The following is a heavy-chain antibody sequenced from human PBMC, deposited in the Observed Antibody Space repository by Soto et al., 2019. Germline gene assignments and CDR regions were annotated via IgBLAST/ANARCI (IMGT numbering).Heavy chain of an antibody. CDR2: ISYDGSNK. D-gene: IGHD3-22*01. CDR1: GFTFSSYA. Sequence: QVQLVESGGGVVQPGRSLRLSCAASGFTFSSYAMHWVRQAPGKGLEWVAVISYDGSNKYYADSVKGRFTISRDNSKNTLYLQMNSLRAEDTAVFYCVSHRGSQVVTGAEVDYWGQGTLVTVSS. CDR3: VSHRGSQVVTGAEVDY. V-gene: IGHV3-30-3*01. J-gene: IGHJ4*02.